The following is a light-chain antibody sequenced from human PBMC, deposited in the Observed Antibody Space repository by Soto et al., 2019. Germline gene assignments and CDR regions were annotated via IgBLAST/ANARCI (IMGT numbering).Light chain of an antibody. CDR2: DAS. Sequence: ILLTQSPATLSLSPLEITTLSFMASQSVSSYLAWYQQKPGQAPRLLIYDASNRATGIPARFSGSGSGTDFTLTISSLEPEDFAVYYCQQRSNWPVTFGQGTKVDIK. V-gene: IGKV3-11*01. CDR1: QSVSSY. CDR3: QQRSNWPVT. J-gene: IGKJ1*01.